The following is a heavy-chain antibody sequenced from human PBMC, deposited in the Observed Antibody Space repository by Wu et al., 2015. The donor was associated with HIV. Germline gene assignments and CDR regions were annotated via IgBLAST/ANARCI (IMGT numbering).Heavy chain of an antibody. CDR3: ARPGGSPQSGYYYYAMDV. Sequence: QVQLVQSGAEVKKPGSSVKVSCKASGGTFSSYGISWVRQAPGEGLEWMGRIIPIFGTPNYAQKLQGRVTITADESMTTAYMELSGLRFEDTAIYYCARPGGSPQSGYYYYAMDVWGQGPRSPSP. CDR1: GGTFSSYG. V-gene: IGHV1-69*13. J-gene: IGHJ6*02. CDR2: IIPIFGTP. D-gene: IGHD3-10*01.